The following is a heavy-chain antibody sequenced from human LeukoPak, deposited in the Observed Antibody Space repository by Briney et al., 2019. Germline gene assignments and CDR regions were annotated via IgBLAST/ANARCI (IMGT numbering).Heavy chain of an antibody. CDR2: INPNSGGT. CDR1: GYTFTGYY. D-gene: IGHD2-2*02. CDR3: ARERVVVPAAILGYYYYYMDV. V-gene: IGHV1-2*02. Sequence: ASVKVSCKASGYTFTGYYMHWVRLAPGQGLEWMGWINPNSGGTNYAQKFQGRVTMTRDTSISTAYMELSRLRSDDTAVYYCARERVVVPAAILGYYYYYMDVWGKGTTVTVSS. J-gene: IGHJ6*03.